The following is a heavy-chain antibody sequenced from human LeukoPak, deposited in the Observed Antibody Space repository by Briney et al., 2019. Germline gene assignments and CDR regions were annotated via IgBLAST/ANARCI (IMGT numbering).Heavy chain of an antibody. CDR3: AGSDTIGYLPREWDYWYFDR. V-gene: IGHV3-21*03. D-gene: IGHD3-22*01. CDR2: ISIGNTYI. J-gene: IGHJ2*01. Sequence: PGGSLRLSCAASGIILNNYNLHWVRQAPGKGLEWVSSISIGNTYIYYADSVKGRFTISRDNAKNSLYLQLNSLRAEDTAVYYCAGSDTIGYLPREWDYWYFDRWGRGTLVTVSS. CDR1: GIILNNYN.